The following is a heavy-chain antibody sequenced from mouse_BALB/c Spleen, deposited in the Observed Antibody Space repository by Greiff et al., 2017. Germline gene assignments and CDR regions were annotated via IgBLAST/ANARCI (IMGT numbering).Heavy chain of an antibody. D-gene: IGHD2-4*01. CDR3: ARIYYDYAGWFAY. Sequence: EVQLQQSGAELVRPGALVKLSCKASGFNIKDYYMHWVKQRPEQGLEWIGWIDPENGNTIYDPKFQGKASITADTSSNTAYLQLSSLTSEDTAVYYCARIYYDYAGWFAYWGQGTLVTVSA. CDR2: IDPENGNT. CDR1: GFNIKDYY. V-gene: IGHV14-1*02. J-gene: IGHJ3*01.